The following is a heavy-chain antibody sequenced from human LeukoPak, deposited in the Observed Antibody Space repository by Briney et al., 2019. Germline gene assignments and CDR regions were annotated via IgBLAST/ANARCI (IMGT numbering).Heavy chain of an antibody. CDR1: GGSISSSSYY. D-gene: IGHD4-11*01. CDR3: AREGYSNYDY. V-gene: IGHV4-61*02. J-gene: IGHJ4*02. Sequence: PSETLSLTCTVSGGSISSSSYYWSWIRQPAGKGLEWIGRIYTSGSTNYNPSLKSRVTMSVDTSKNQFSLKLSSVTAADTAVYYCAREGYSNYDYWGQGTLVTVSS. CDR2: IYTSGST.